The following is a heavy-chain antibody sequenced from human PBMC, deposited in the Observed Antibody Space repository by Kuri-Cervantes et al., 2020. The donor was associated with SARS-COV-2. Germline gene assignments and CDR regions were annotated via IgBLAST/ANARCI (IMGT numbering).Heavy chain of an antibody. V-gene: IGHV3-21*01. CDR1: GFTFSSYS. CDR2: ISSSSSYI. Sequence: LTCAASGFTFSSYSMNWLRQAPGKGLEWVSSISSSSSYIYYADSVKGRFTISRDNAKNSLYLQMNSLRAEDTAVYYCARVTTVTEGYWGQGTLVTVSS. D-gene: IGHD4-11*01. CDR3: ARVTTVTEGY. J-gene: IGHJ4*02.